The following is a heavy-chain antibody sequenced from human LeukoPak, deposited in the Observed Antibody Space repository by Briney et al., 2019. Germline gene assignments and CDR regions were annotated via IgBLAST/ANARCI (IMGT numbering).Heavy chain of an antibody. CDR2: ISSDGRNQ. J-gene: IGHJ4*02. CDR1: GFTFSTYA. D-gene: IGHD2-8*01. V-gene: IGHV3-30*04. Sequence: GGSLGLSCAASGFTFSTYAFHWVRQAPGKGLEWVAVISSDGRNQIYTDSVKGRFTISRDNFQNTLFLQMNNLRTEDTAVYYCARDPMADFDYWGQGTLVTVSS. CDR3: ARDPMADFDY.